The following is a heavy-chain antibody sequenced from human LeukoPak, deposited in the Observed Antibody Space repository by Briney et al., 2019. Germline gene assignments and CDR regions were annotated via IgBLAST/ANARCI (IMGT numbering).Heavy chain of an antibody. CDR2: IYYSGST. J-gene: IGHJ4*02. Sequence: SETLSLTCTVSGGSISGYYWSWIRQPPGKGLEWIGYIYYSGSTNYNPSLKSRVTISVDTSKNQFSLKLSSVTAADTAVYYCAREAAAGGGFDYWGQGTLVTVSS. CDR3: AREAAAGGGFDY. V-gene: IGHV4-59*01. D-gene: IGHD6-13*01. CDR1: GGSISGYY.